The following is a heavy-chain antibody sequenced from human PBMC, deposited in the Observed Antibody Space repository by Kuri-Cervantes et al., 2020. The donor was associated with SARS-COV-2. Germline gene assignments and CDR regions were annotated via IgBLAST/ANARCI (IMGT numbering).Heavy chain of an antibody. CDR2: IIPIFGTA. CDR1: GGTFSSYA. V-gene: IGHV1-69*06. J-gene: IGHJ6*03. CDR3: ARGLKRVVPAEKGSGDYYYYMDV. D-gene: IGHD2-2*01. Sequence: SVKVSCKASGGTFSSYAISWVRRAPGQGLEWMGGIIPIFGTANYAQKFQGRVTMTEDTSTDTAYMELSSLRSEDTAVYYCARGLKRVVPAEKGSGDYYYYMDVWGKGTTVTVSS.